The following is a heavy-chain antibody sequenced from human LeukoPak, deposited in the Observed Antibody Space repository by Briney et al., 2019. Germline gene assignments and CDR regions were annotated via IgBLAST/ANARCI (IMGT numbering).Heavy chain of an antibody. V-gene: IGHV4-59*01. CDR3: ASLSWYPSGYFDY. CDR2: IYYSGST. CDR1: GGSISSYY. Sequence: SETLSLTCTASGGSISSYYWSWIRQPPGKGLEWIGYIYYSGSTSYNPSLKSRVTISVDTSKNQFSLKLSSVTAADTAVYYCASLSWYPSGYFDYWGQGTLVSVSS. J-gene: IGHJ4*02. D-gene: IGHD1-26*01.